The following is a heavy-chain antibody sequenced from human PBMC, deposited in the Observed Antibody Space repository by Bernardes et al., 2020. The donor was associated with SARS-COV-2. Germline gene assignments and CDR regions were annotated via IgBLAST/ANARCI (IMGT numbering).Heavy chain of an antibody. CDR1: GYTFTSYG. J-gene: IGHJ6*01. CDR2: ISAYNGNT. Sequence: ASVKVSCKASGYTFTSYGISWVRQAPGQGLEWMGWISAYNGNTNYAQKLQGRVTMTTDTSTSTAYMELRSLRSDDTAVYYCARDPTVTIFGVALSLHQGPIGLPPGTLLQEHLWG. D-gene: IGHD3-3*01. CDR3: ARDPTVTIFGVALSLHQGPIGLPPGTLLQEHL. V-gene: IGHV1-18*04.